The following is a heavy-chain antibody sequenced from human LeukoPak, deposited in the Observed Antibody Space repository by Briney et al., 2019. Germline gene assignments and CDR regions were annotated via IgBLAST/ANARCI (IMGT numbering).Heavy chain of an antibody. J-gene: IGHJ4*02. CDR3: AREGNDYGDY. V-gene: IGHV3-21*01. CDR1: GLTFSSYS. Sequence: GGSLRLSCAASGLTFSSYSMNWVRQAPGKGLEWVSSISSSSSYIYYADSVKGRFTISRDNAKNSLYLQMNSLRAEDTAVYYCAREGNDYGDYWGQGTLVTVSS. CDR2: ISSSSSYI.